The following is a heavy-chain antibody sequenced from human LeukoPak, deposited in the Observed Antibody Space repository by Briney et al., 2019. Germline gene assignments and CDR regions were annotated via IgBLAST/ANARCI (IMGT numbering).Heavy chain of an antibody. CDR2: IYYSGST. J-gene: IGHJ3*02. Sequence: SETLSLTCTVSGGSISSSSYYWGWIRQPPGKGLEWIGSIYYSGSTYYNPSLKSRVTISVDTSKNQFSLKLSSVTAADTAVYYCASSARLLWFGELGVDAFDIWGQGTMVTVSS. V-gene: IGHV4-39*07. D-gene: IGHD3-10*01. CDR3: ASSARLLWFGELGVDAFDI. CDR1: GGSISSSSYY.